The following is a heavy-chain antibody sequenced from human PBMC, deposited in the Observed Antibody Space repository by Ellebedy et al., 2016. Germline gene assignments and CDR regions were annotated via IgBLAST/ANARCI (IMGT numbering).Heavy chain of an antibody. Sequence: GESLKISXAASGFTFSNFGIHWVRQAPGKGLEWVALISYDGQNKYYADSVKGRFTISRDNSKNMVYLQTNNLRLEDTAVYYCAKFQGGGSPLVVVTALDYWGQGTLVTVSS. CDR3: AKFQGGGSPLVVVTALDY. D-gene: IGHD2-21*02. J-gene: IGHJ4*02. CDR1: GFTFSNFG. CDR2: ISYDGQNK. V-gene: IGHV3-30*18.